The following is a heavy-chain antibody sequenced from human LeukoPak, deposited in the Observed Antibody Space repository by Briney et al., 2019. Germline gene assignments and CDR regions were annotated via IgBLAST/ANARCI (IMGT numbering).Heavy chain of an antibody. J-gene: IGHJ4*02. CDR2: INHSGST. CDR1: GGSFSGYY. D-gene: IGHD3/OR15-3a*01. V-gene: IGHV4-34*01. Sequence: SETLSLTCAVYGGSFSGYYWSWIRQPPGKGLEWIGEINHSGSTNYNPSLKSRVTISVDTSKNQFSLKLSSVTAADTAVYYCARFPDWYTYHFDYWGQGTLVTVSS. CDR3: ARFPDWYTYHFDY.